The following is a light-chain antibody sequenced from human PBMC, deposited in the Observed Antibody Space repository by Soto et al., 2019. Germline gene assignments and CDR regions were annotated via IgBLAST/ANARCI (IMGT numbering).Light chain of an antibody. J-gene: IGKJ2*01. CDR1: QSVNSAH. CDR3: QHYGWSPQ. V-gene: IGKV3-20*01. CDR2: AAS. Sequence: EIVLTQSPGTLSLSPGERATLSCRTSQSVNSAHLAWYRQRPGQTPSLLIYAASKRAAGTPDRFSGGGTGTDFTLTISRLXXEDFAMYFCQHYGWSPQFGQGTKLEI.